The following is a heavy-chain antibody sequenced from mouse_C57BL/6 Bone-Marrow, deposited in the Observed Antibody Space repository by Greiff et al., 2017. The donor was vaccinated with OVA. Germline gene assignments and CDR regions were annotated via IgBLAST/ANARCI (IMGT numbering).Heavy chain of an antibody. CDR3: ARGDLDY. CDR1: GYSITSGYY. J-gene: IGHJ4*01. Sequence: DVHLVESGPGLVKPSQSLSLTCSVTGYSITSGYYWNWIRQFPGNKLEWMGYISYDGSNNYNPSLKNRISITRDTSKNQFFLKLNSVTTEDTATYYCARGDLDYWGQGTSVTVSS. CDR2: ISYDGSN. D-gene: IGHD3-3*01. V-gene: IGHV3-6*01.